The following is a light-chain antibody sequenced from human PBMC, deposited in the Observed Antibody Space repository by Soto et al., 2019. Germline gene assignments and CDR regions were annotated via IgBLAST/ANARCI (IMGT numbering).Light chain of an antibody. V-gene: IGKV3-15*01. J-gene: IGKJ3*01. CDR3: QQYNNWPFT. Sequence: EIVMTQSPATLSVSPGERATLSCRASQSVSSNLARYQQKPGQAPRLLIYGASTRATGIPARFSGSGSGTEFTLTISSLQSGDFAVYYCQQYNNWPFTFGPGTKVDIK. CDR1: QSVSSN. CDR2: GAS.